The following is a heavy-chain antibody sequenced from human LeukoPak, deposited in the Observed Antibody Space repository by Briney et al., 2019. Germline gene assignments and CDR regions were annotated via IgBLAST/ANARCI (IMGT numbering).Heavy chain of an antibody. D-gene: IGHD3-16*01. V-gene: IGHV4-34*01. CDR3: ARGRGGYYYYMDV. CDR2: INHSGST. CDR1: GGSFSGYY. Sequence: PSETLSLTCAVYGGSFSGYYWSWIRQPPGKELEWIGEINHSGSTNYNPSLKSRVTISVDTSKNQFSLKLSSVTAADTAVYYCARGRGGYYYYMDVWGKGTTVTVSS. J-gene: IGHJ6*03.